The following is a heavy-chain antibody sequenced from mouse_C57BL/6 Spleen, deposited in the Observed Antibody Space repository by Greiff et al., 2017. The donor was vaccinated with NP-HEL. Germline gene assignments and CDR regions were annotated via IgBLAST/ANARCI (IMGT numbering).Heavy chain of an antibody. CDR2: IDPSDSET. J-gene: IGHJ3*01. V-gene: IGHV1-52*01. CDR3: ARYYDYDAWFAY. Sequence: VQLQQPGAELVRPGSSVKLSCKASGYTFTSYWMHWVKQRPIQGLEWIGNIDPSDSETHYNQKFKDKVTLTVDKSSSTAYMQLSSLTSEDSAVYYCARYYDYDAWFAYWGQGTLVTVSA. D-gene: IGHD2-4*01. CDR1: GYTFTSYW.